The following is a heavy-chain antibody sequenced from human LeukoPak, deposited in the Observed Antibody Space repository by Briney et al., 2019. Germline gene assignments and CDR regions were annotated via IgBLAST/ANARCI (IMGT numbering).Heavy chain of an antibody. CDR1: GYTFTSYG. V-gene: IGHV1-18*01. D-gene: IGHD6-6*01. CDR3: ARADEYSSSYLYFDY. J-gene: IGHJ4*02. CDR2: ISAYNGNT. Sequence: ASVKDSCKASGYTFTSYGISWGRQAPGQGLEWMGWISAYNGNTNYAQKLQGRVTMTTDTSTSTAYMELRSLRSDDTAVYYCARADEYSSSYLYFDYWGQGTLVTVSS.